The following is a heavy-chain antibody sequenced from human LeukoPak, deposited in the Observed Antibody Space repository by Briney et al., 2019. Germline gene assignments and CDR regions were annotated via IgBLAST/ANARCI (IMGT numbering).Heavy chain of an antibody. J-gene: IGHJ5*02. D-gene: IGHD1-14*01. V-gene: IGHV4-39*07. CDR2: IYYSGST. CDR3: ARVGGRSSNRRPFDP. CDR1: GGSISSSSYY. Sequence: SETLSLTCTVSGGSISSSSYYWGWIRQPPGKGLEWIGSIYYSGSTYYNPSLKSRVTISVDTSKNQFSLKLSSVTAADTAVYYCARVGGRSSNRRPFDPWGQGTLVTVSS.